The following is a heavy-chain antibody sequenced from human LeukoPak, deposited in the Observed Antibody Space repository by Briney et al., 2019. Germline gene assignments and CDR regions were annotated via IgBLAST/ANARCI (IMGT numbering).Heavy chain of an antibody. V-gene: IGHV1-2*02. CDR2: INPNSGGT. J-gene: IGHJ4*02. Sequence: ASVKVSCKVSGYTLTELSMHWVRQAPGQGLEWMGWINPNSGGTNYAQKFQGRVTMTRDTSISTAYMELSRLRSDDTAVYYCARVEGWLQFGYFDYWGQGTLVAVSS. CDR3: ARVEGWLQFGYFDY. CDR1: GYTLTELS. D-gene: IGHD5-24*01.